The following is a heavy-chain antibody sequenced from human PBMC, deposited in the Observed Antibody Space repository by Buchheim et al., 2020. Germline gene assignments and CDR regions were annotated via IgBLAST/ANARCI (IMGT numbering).Heavy chain of an antibody. J-gene: IGHJ5*02. CDR1: GFSFSTYW. V-gene: IGHV3-7*01. CDR3: ARDPLRGGDGPDH. Sequence: EVQLVESGGGLVQPGGSLRLSCAASGFSFSTYWMSWVRQAPGKGLEWVANIKQGGSEKYYVDSVKGRFTISRENAKNSLYLQMNRLRAEDTAVYYCARDPLRGGDGPDHWGQGTL. CDR2: IKQGGSEK. D-gene: IGHD2-21*01.